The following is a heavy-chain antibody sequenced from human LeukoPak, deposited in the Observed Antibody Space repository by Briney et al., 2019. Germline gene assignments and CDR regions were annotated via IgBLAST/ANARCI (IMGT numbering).Heavy chain of an antibody. CDR2: INPSGGST. CDR3: ARAGGWIQLWFRNYYYYYMDV. D-gene: IGHD5-18*01. V-gene: IGHV1-46*01. Sequence: ASVKVSCKASGYTFTSYYMHWVRQAPGQGLEWMGIINPSGGSTSYAQKFQGRVTMTRDMSTSTVYMELSSLRSEDTAVYYCARAGGWIQLWFRNYYYYYMDVWGKGTTVTVSS. J-gene: IGHJ6*03. CDR1: GYTFTSYY.